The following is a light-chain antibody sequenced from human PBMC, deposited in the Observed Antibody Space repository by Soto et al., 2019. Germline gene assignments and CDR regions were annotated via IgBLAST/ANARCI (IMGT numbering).Light chain of an antibody. CDR1: SNDFGGYNY. J-gene: IGLJ1*01. CDR3: SSYGGSHYV. CDR2: EVS. Sequence: QSVLTQPPSASGSPGQSVTISCTGTSNDFGGYNYVSWYQQHPGKAPKLIIFEVSERPSGVPDRFSGSKSGSTASLTVSGLQAEDEADYYCSSYGGSHYVFGTGTKLTVL. V-gene: IGLV2-8*01.